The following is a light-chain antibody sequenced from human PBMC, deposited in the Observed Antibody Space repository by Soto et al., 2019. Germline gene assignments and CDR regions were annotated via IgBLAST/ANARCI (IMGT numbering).Light chain of an antibody. CDR3: QQADSLPIT. J-gene: IGKJ5*01. CDR2: AAS. CDR1: QTISSW. Sequence: DIQMTQSPSSLSSSVGDRVTITCRASQTISSWLAWYQQKPGKAPKLLIFAASTLQSGVPSRFSGSGSRTEFTLTISSLQPEDVATYYCQQADSLPITFGQGPRLEIK. V-gene: IGKV1D-12*01.